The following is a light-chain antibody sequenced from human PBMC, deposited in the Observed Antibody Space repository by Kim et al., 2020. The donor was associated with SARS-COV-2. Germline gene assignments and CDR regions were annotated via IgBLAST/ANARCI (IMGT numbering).Light chain of an antibody. Sequence: QSVLTQSPSASGTPGQRVTISCYGSSSNIGSNYVYWYQQFPGTAPKLLISGNNQRSSGVPDRFSGSKSGTSASLAISGLRSEDEADYFCAAWDDSLRGVTFGGGTQLTVL. V-gene: IGLV1-47*02. CDR2: GNN. J-gene: IGLJ2*01. CDR3: AAWDDSLRGVT. CDR1: SSNIGSNY.